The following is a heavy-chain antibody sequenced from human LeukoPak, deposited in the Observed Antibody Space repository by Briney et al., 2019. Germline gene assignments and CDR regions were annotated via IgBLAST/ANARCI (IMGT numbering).Heavy chain of an antibody. V-gene: IGHV3-21*01. J-gene: IGHJ4*02. Sequence: PGGSLRLSCAASGFTFSSYAMSWVRQAPGKGLEWVSSISSSSSYIYYADSVKGRFTISRDNAKNSLYLQMNSLRAEDTAVYYCARAMTTVVTKLDYWGQGTLVTVSS. CDR1: GFTFSSYA. CDR2: ISSSSSYI. D-gene: IGHD4-23*01. CDR3: ARAMTTVVTKLDY.